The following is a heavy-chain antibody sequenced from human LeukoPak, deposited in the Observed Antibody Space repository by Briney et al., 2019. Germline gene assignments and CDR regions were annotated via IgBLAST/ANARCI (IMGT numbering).Heavy chain of an antibody. J-gene: IGHJ4*02. CDR2: ISGSGGST. V-gene: IGHV3-23*01. Sequence: GGSLRLSCAASGFTFSSYWVHWVRQVPGKGLEWVSAISGSGGSTYYADSVKGRFTISRDNSKNTLYLQMNSLRAEDTAVYYCAKGIAASPFDYWGQGTLVTVSS. CDR1: GFTFSSYW. CDR3: AKGIAASPFDY. D-gene: IGHD6-13*01.